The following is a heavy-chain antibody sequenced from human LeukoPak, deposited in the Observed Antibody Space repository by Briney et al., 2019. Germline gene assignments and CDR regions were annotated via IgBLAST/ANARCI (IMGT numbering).Heavy chain of an antibody. CDR1: GYTFTSYG. CDR2: ISAYNGNT. D-gene: IGHD1-26*01. V-gene: IGHV1-18*01. CDR3: AREDRQWELNF. J-gene: IGHJ4*02. Sequence: GASVKVSCTASGYTFTSYGISWVRQAPGQGLEWMGWISAYNGNTNYAQKLQGRVTMTTDTSTSTAYMELSSLRSEDTAVYYCAREDRQWELNFWGQGTLVTVSS.